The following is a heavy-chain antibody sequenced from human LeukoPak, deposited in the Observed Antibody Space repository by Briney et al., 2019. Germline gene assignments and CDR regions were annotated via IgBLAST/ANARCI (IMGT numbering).Heavy chain of an antibody. V-gene: IGHV3-21*01. D-gene: IGHD1-26*01. CDR1: GFTFSSYS. CDR2: ISSSSSYI. J-gene: IGHJ4*02. CDR3: ARDLVGNGAAFDY. Sequence: PGGSLRLSCAASGFTFSSYSMNWVRQAPGKGLEWVSSISSSSSYIYYADSVKGRFTISRDNAKNSLYLQMNSLRAEDTAVYYCARDLVGNGAAFDYWGQGTLVTVSS.